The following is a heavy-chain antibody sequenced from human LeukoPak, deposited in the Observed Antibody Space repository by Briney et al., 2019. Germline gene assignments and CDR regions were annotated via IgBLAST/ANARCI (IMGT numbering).Heavy chain of an antibody. CDR2: IIPIFGTA. CDR1: GGTFSSYA. D-gene: IGHD6-19*01. J-gene: IGHJ6*03. CDR3: ARDVREQWPVPEAVYYYYYMDV. V-gene: IGHV1-69*05. Sequence: SVKVSCKASGGTFSSYAISWVRQAPGQGLEWMGGIIPIFGTANYAQKFQGRVTTTTDESTSTAYMELSSLRSEDTAVYYCARDVREQWPVPEAVYYYYYMDVWGKGTTVTVSS.